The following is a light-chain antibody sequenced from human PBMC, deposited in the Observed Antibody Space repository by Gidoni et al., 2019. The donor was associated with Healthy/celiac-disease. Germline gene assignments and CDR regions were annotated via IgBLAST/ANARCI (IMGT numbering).Light chain of an antibody. CDR1: SSNIGSNY. Sequence: QSVLTQPPSASGTPGQRVTISCSGSSSNIGSNYVYWYQQLPGTAPKLPIYRNNQRPSVVPDRFSGSKSGTSASLAISGLRSEDEADYYCAAWDDSLSGRVFGGGTKLTVL. CDR2: RNN. CDR3: AAWDDSLSGRV. J-gene: IGLJ3*02. V-gene: IGLV1-47*01.